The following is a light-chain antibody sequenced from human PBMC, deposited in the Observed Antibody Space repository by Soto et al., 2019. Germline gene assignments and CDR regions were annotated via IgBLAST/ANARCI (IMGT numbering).Light chain of an antibody. J-gene: IGLJ3*02. CDR1: SSDIGYYNY. V-gene: IGLV2-14*01. CDR2: EVT. CDR3: SSYAGSGTWV. Sequence: QSALTQPASVSGSPGQSITISCTGTSSDIGYYNYVSWYQQHPDKAPKLMISEVTNRPLGVSNRFSGSKSGNTASLTISGLQAGDEADYYCSSYAGSGTWVFGGGTKLTVL.